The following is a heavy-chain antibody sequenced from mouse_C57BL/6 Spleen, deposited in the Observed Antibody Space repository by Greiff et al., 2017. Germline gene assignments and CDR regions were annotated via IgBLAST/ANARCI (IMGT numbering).Heavy chain of an antibody. V-gene: IGHV1-5*01. CDR1: GYTFTSYW. CDR2: IYPGNSDT. D-gene: IGHD1-1*01. CDR3: TRKLYYGSTYWYFDV. J-gene: IGHJ1*03. Sequence: EVMLVESGTVLARPGASVKMSCKTSGYTFTSYWMHWVKQRPGQGLEWIGAIYPGNSDTSYNQKFKGKAKLTAVTSASTAYMERSSLTNEDSAVYYCTRKLYYGSTYWYFDVWGTGTTVTVSS.